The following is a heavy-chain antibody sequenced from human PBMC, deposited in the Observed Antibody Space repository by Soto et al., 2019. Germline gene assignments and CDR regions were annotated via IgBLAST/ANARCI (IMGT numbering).Heavy chain of an antibody. D-gene: IGHD3-22*01. CDR1: GFTFSNYA. V-gene: IGHV3-23*01. CDR2: ISGSGGST. Sequence: PGGSLRLSCAASGFTFSNYAMSWVRQAPGKGLEWVSGISGSGGSTNYADSVKGRFTISRDDSKNTLYLQMNSLRAEDTAVYYCTRDSSGYYYGWFDPWGQGTLVTVSS. J-gene: IGHJ5*02. CDR3: TRDSSGYYYGWFDP.